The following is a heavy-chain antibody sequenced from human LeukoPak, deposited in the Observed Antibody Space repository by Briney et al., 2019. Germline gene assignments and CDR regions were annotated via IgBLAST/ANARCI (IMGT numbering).Heavy chain of an antibody. V-gene: IGHV1-18*01. Sequence: ASVKVSCKASGYTFTSYGISWVRQAPGQGLGWMGWISAYNGNTNYAQKLQGRVTMTTDTSTSTAYMELSSLRSEDTAVYYCARDAYDSSGEEYYFDYWGQGTLVTVSS. CDR1: GYTFTSYG. D-gene: IGHD3-22*01. CDR2: ISAYNGNT. J-gene: IGHJ4*02. CDR3: ARDAYDSSGEEYYFDY.